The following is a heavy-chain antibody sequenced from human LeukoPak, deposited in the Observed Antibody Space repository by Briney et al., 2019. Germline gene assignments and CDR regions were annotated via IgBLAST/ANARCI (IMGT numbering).Heavy chain of an antibody. CDR1: GFTVSSNY. J-gene: IGHJ4*02. V-gene: IGHV3-66*02. CDR2: IYSGGST. Sequence: GGSLRLSCAASGFTVSSNYMSWVRRAPGKGLEWVSVIYSGGSTYYADSVKGRFTISRDNSKNTLYLQMNSLRAEDTAVYYCARSSSGWYGGYYFDYWGQGTLVTVSS. CDR3: ARSSSGWYGGYYFDY. D-gene: IGHD6-19*01.